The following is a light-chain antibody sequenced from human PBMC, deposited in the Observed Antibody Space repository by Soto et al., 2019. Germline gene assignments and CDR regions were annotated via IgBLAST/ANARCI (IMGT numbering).Light chain of an antibody. J-gene: IGKJ1*01. CDR2: WAS. Sequence: DIVMTQSPDSLAVSLGERATINCKSSQTVLHRSNYLAWYQQKPGQPPKLLIYWASTRESGVPDRFSGSGSGTDFTLSISSLQAEDVAVYFCQRYCTPPVTFGQGTKVEIK. V-gene: IGKV4-1*01. CDR3: QRYCTPPVT. CDR1: QTVLHRSNY.